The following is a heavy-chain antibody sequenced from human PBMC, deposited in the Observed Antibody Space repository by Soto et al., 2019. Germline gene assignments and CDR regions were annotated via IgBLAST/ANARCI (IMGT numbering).Heavy chain of an antibody. CDR3: AHRVLRTVFGLVTTTAIYFDF. V-gene: IGHV2-5*02. Sequence: QITLNESGPTQVKPRQTLTLTCTFSGFSLTTSGVGVGWIRQSPGKAPEWLALLYWDDDKRYSPSLKGRLTFTKDASKNQVVLTMADLDPADTATYYCAHRVLRTVFGLVTTTAIYFDFWGQGTPVAVSS. J-gene: IGHJ4*02. D-gene: IGHD3-3*01. CDR1: GFSLTTSGVG. CDR2: LYWDDDK.